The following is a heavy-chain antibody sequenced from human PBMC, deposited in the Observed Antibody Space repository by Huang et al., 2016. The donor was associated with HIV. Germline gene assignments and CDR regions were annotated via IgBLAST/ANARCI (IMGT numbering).Heavy chain of an antibody. J-gene: IGHJ3*02. V-gene: IGHV3-20*01. D-gene: IGHD3-22*01. CDR3: ARQTYYYDSSGYGAGAFDI. CDR1: GFTIDDYG. Sequence: EVQLVESGGGVVRPGGSLRLSCAASGFTIDDYGMSWVRQAPGKGLEWVSGINCNGVRTGYADSVKGRFTISRDNAKNSLYLQMNSLRAEDTALYHCARQTYYYDSSGYGAGAFDIWGQGTMVTVSS. CDR2: INCNGVRT.